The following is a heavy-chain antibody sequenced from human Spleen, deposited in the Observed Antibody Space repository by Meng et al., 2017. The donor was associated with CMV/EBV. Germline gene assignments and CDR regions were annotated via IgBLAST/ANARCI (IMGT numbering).Heavy chain of an antibody. CDR2: IKQDGSEK. Sequence: GESLKISCAASGFTFSSYWMSWVRQAPGKGLEWVANIKQDGSEKYYVDSVKGRFTISRDNAKNSLYLQMNSLRAEDTAVYYCARGFRSSSWMVLGGAFDIWGQGTMVTVSS. J-gene: IGHJ3*02. D-gene: IGHD6-13*01. CDR1: GFTFSSYW. V-gene: IGHV3-7*01. CDR3: ARGFRSSSWMVLGGAFDI.